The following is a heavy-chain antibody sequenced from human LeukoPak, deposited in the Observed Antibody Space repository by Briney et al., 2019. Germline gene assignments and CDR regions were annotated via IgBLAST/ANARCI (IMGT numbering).Heavy chain of an antibody. V-gene: IGHV3-9*01. D-gene: IGHD5-18*01. CDR3: AKRGSYGYFDY. J-gene: IGHJ4*02. CDR2: ISWNSGSI. CDR1: GFTFDDYA. Sequence: GGSLRLSCAASGFTFDDYAMHWVRQAPGKGLEWVSGISWNSGSIGYADSVKGRFTISRDNAKNTLYLQMNSLRAEDTAVYYCAKRGSYGYFDYWGQGTLVTVSS.